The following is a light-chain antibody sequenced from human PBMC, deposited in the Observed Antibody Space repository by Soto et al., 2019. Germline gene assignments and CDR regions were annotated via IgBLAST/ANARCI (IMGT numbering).Light chain of an antibody. J-gene: IGKJ2*01. V-gene: IGKV1-39*01. CDR3: QQSYSTLYT. Sequence: DIQMTQSPSSLSASVGDRVTITCRASQSISSYLNWYQQKPGKAPKLLIYAASSLQSGVPSRFSGSGSGTDFNLTISSLQPEDFATYYCQQSYSTLYTFGQGTKLEI. CDR1: QSISSY. CDR2: AAS.